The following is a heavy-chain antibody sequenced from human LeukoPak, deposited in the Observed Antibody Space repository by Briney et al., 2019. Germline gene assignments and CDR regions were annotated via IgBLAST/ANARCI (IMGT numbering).Heavy chain of an antibody. CDR1: GGSISSGGYY. CDR2: IYHSGST. CDR3: ARDIGSSGWPYFDY. D-gene: IGHD6-19*01. V-gene: IGHV4-30-2*01. Sequence: SETLSLACTVSGGSISSGGYYWSWIRQPPGKGLEWIGYIYHSGSTYYNPSLKSRVTISVDRSKNQFSLKLSSVTAADTAVYYCARDIGSSGWPYFDYWGQGTLVTVSS. J-gene: IGHJ4*02.